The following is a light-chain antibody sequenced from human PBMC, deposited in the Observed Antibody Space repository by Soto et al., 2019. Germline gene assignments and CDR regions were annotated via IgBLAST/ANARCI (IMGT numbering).Light chain of an antibody. CDR2: DVS. V-gene: IGKV3-11*01. Sequence: EIMLTQSPVTLSLSTGERATLSCRASQSVTSFLAWYQQKPGQAPRLLIYDVSNRATGIPARFSGSGSGTYFTLTISSREPEDFAVYYCQQRSNWPLTFGGGTKVEIK. CDR3: QQRSNWPLT. J-gene: IGKJ4*01. CDR1: QSVTSF.